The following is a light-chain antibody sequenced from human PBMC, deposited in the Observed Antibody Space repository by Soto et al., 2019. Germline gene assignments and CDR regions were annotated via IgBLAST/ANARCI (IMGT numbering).Light chain of an antibody. V-gene: IGKV1-33*01. CDR2: DAS. J-gene: IGKJ3*01. CDR3: QQYDNLPFT. Sequence: DIQMTQSPSSLSASVGDRVTITCQASQDISNYLNWYQQKPGKAPKLLIYDASNLETGVPSRFSGSGAGTDVTFTISSLQPEDIATYYCQQYDNLPFTFDPGTKVDIK. CDR1: QDISNY.